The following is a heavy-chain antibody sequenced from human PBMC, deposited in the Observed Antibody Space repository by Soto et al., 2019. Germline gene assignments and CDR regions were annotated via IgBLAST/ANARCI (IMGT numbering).Heavy chain of an antibody. J-gene: IGHJ6*04. CDR2: IDPSDSYT. V-gene: IGHV5-10-1*01. CDR1: GYSFTSYW. Sequence: PGESLKISCKGSGYSFTSYWISWVRQMPGKGLEWMGRIDPSDSYTNYSPSFQGHVTISADKSISTAYLQWSSLKASDTAMYYCASQRGSTPPYYYYGMDGWGKGTTVTVAS. CDR3: ASQRGSTPPYYYYGMDG. D-gene: IGHD2-15*01.